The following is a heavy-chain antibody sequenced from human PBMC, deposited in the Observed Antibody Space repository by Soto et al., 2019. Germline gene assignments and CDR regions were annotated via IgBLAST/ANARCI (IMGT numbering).Heavy chain of an antibody. V-gene: IGHV1-3*01. D-gene: IGHD3-22*01. Sequence: QVQLVQSGAEVKKPGASVKVSCKAYGYTFTSYAMHWVRQAPGQRLEWMGRINAGNGNTKYSQKFQGRVTITRDTSASTAYMELSSLRSEDTAVYYCARDTSYYDRSVNDAFDIWGQGTMVTVSS. CDR2: INAGNGNT. CDR1: GYTFTSYA. J-gene: IGHJ3*02. CDR3: ARDTSYYDRSVNDAFDI.